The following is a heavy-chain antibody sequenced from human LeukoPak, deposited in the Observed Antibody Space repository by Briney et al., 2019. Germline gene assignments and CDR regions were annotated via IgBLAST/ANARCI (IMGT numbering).Heavy chain of an antibody. CDR1: SGSISSYY. CDR3: ARDTHNCSSTSCSNYFDY. CDR2: IYYSGST. Sequence: SETLSLTCNVSSGSISSYYWSWIRQPPGKGLEWIGYIYYSGSTNYNPSLKSRVTISVDTSKNQFSLKLSSVTAADTAVYYCARDTHNCSSTSCSNYFDYWGQGTLVTVSP. V-gene: IGHV4-59*01. J-gene: IGHJ4*02. D-gene: IGHD2-2*01.